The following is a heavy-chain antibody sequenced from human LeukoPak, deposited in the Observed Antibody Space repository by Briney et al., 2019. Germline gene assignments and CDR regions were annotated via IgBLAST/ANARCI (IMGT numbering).Heavy chain of an antibody. CDR3: ARGTSIAALGY. D-gene: IGHD6-6*01. Sequence: GGSLRLSCAASGLTVSSNYMSWVRQAPGKGLEWVSVIYSGGSTYYADSVKGRFTISRDNAKNSLYLQMNSLRAEDAAVYYCARGTSIAALGYWGQGTLVTVSS. V-gene: IGHV3-53*01. CDR2: IYSGGST. J-gene: IGHJ4*02. CDR1: GLTVSSNY.